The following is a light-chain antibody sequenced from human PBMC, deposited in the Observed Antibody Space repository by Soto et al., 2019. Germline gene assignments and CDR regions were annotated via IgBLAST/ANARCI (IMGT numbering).Light chain of an antibody. CDR1: QSVRSSY. CDR3: QQYGSSPYT. J-gene: IGKJ2*01. CDR2: GAS. V-gene: IGKV3-20*01. Sequence: EILLTQSPGTLSLSPGERATLSCRASQSVRSSYLAWYQQKPGQAPRLLIHGASGRATGIPDRFSGSGSGTDFTLTISRLEPEDFAVDYCQQYGSSPYTFGQGTKLEI.